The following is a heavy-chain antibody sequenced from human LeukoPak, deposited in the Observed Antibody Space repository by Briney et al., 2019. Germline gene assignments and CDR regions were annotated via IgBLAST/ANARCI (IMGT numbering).Heavy chain of an antibody. J-gene: IGHJ3*01. V-gene: IGHV4-59*08. Sequence: SETLSLTCTVAAGSISNYHWSWIRQPPGKGLECIGYIYHSVTTNYNPSLKSRVTISADTSKNQFSLKLTSVTAADTAIYYCARQRDYADYLDAFDVWGQGTMVAVSS. CDR2: IYHSVTT. CDR1: AGSISNYH. CDR3: ARQRDYADYLDAFDV. D-gene: IGHD4-17*01.